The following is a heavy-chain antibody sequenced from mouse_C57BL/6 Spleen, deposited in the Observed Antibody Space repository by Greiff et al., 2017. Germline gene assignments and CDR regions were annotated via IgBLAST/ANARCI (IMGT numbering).Heavy chain of an antibody. CDR2: IYPGSGST. V-gene: IGHV1-55*01. CDR3: ARPIYYYGSSYVRYFDV. Sequence: VQLQQPGAELVKPGASVKMSCKASGYTFTSYWITWVKQRPGQGLEWIGDIYPGSGSTNYNEKFKSKATLTVDTSSSTAYMQLSSLTSADSAVYYCARPIYYYGSSYVRYFDVWGTGTTVTVSS. D-gene: IGHD1-1*01. CDR1: GYTFTSYW. J-gene: IGHJ1*03.